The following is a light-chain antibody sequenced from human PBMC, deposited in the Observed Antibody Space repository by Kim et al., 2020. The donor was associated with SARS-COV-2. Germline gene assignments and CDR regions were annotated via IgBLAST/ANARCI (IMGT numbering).Light chain of an antibody. CDR2: GKN. V-gene: IGLV3-19*01. CDR3: NSRDSSGKHLVV. CDR1: SLRSYY. Sequence: SSELTQDPAVSVALGQTVRITCQGDSLRSYYASWYQQKPGQAPVLVIYGKNNRRSGIPDRFSGSSSGNTASLTITGAQAEDEADYYCNSRDSSGKHLVVF. J-gene: IGLJ3*02.